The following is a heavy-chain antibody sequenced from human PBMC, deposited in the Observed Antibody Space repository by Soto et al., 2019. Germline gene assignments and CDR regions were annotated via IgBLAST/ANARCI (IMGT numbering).Heavy chain of an antibody. CDR2: IGTAGDT. CDR3: ARGGSSGWEFDY. J-gene: IGHJ4*02. D-gene: IGHD6-19*01. Sequence: EVQLVESGGGLVQPGGSLRLSCAASGFTFSSYDMHWVRQATGKGLEWVSAIGTAGDTYYPGSVKGRFTISRENAKNFLYLQMNSLRAGDTAVYYCARGGSSGWEFDYWGQGTLVTVSS. V-gene: IGHV3-13*04. CDR1: GFTFSSYD.